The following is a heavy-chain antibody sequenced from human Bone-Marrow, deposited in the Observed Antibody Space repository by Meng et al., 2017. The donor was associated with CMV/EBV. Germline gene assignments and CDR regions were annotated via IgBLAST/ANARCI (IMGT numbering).Heavy chain of an antibody. Sequence: QGQLGESGGGVVQPGRALRLSCEASGFTFSAYAMHWVRQAPGKGLEWVAVISYDGINKYYAESVKGRFTFSRDNSNNMMYLQMNSLRSEDTAVYYCARVERGYGPFDLWGQGTLVTVSS. CDR3: ARVERGYGPFDL. CDR1: GFTFSAYA. J-gene: IGHJ4*02. V-gene: IGHV3-30-3*01. CDR2: ISYDGINK. D-gene: IGHD5-12*01.